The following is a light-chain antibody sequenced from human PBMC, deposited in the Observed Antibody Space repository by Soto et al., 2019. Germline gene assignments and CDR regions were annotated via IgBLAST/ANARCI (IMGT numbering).Light chain of an antibody. J-gene: IGLJ1*01. Sequence: QSALTQPPSASGAPEQSITISCTGTKNDIGVYDFVSWYQHHPGKAPRLIIYEVVQRPSGVPYRFSGSKSGNTASLTVSGLQAADEADYFCKAYAGSNTYVFGSGTKVTVL. CDR2: EVV. CDR3: KAYAGSNTYV. V-gene: IGLV2-8*01. CDR1: KNDIGVYDF.